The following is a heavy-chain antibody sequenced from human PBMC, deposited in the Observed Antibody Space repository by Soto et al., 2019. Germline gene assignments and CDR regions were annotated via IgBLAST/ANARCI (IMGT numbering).Heavy chain of an antibody. CDR1: GGTFSSYA. CDR2: IIPIFGTA. D-gene: IGHD2-2*01. CDR3: ARVPAGPGYYYYGMDV. Sequence: QVQLVQSGAEVKKPGSSVKVSCKASGGTFSSYAISWVRQAPGQGLEWMGGIIPIFGTANYAQKFQGRVTITADESASTAYMEVRSLRSEDTAVYYCARVPAGPGYYYYGMDVWGQGTTVTVSS. J-gene: IGHJ6*02. V-gene: IGHV1-69*01.